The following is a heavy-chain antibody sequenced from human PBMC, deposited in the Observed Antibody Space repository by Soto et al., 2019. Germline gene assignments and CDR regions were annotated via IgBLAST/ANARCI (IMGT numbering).Heavy chain of an antibody. J-gene: IGHJ1*01. CDR2: INAGNGNT. D-gene: IGHD6-13*01. CDR1: GYTFTSYA. Sequence: QVQLVQSGAEVKKPGASVKVSCKASGYTFTSYAMHWVRQAPGQRLEWMGWINAGNGNTKYSQKFQGRVTITRNTAASTAYIELSSLRSAATAVYYCASSSSQYREYFPHWGQGTLVTFSS. V-gene: IGHV1-3*01. CDR3: ASSSSQYREYFPH.